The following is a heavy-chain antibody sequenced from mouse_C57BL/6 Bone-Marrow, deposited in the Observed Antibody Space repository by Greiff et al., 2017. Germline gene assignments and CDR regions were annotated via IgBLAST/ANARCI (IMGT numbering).Heavy chain of an antibody. CDR1: GYTFTDYN. Sequence: EVKLMESGPELVKPGASVKMSCKASGYTFTDYNMHWVKQSHGKSLEWIGYINPNNGGTSYNQKFKGKATLTVNKSSSTAYMELRSLTSEDSAVYYCAGDYYGSSYGFAYWGQGTLVTVSA. V-gene: IGHV1-22*01. CDR2: INPNNGGT. J-gene: IGHJ3*01. CDR3: AGDYYGSSYGFAY. D-gene: IGHD1-1*01.